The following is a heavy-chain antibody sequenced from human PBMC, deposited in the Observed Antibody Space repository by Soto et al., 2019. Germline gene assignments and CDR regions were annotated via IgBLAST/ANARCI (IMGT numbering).Heavy chain of an antibody. J-gene: IGHJ6*02. D-gene: IGHD6-6*01. V-gene: IGHV3-33*01. CDR2: IWYDGGNK. Sequence: QVQLVESGGGVVQPGRSLRLSCAASGFTFRSYGMHWVRQAPGKGLEWVAVIWYDGGNKHYADSVKGRFTISRDNSKNPLYMQLKSLRAEDTSCYYCARVTSSRSYAPFLCYGMDVWGHWTTVPVSS. CDR3: ARVTSSRSYAPFLCYGMDV. CDR1: GFTFRSYG.